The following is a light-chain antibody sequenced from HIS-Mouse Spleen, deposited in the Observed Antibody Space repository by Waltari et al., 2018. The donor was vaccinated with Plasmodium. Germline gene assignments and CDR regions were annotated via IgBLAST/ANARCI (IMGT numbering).Light chain of an antibody. Sequence: QSALTQPASVSGSPGQSITISFTETSRDFARYNLVSWYQQHPGKAPKLMIYEGSKRPSGVSNRFSGSKSGNTASLTISGLQAEDEADYYCCSYAGSSTYVFGTGTKVTVL. CDR2: EGS. V-gene: IGLV2-23*01. CDR1: SRDFARYNL. J-gene: IGLJ1*01. CDR3: CSYAGSSTYV.